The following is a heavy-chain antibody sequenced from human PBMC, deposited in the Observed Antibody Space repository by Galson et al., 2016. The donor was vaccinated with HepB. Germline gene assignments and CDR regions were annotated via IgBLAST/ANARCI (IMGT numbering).Heavy chain of an antibody. CDR1: EFAFRTHG. J-gene: IGHJ4*02. CDR3: ATSTWETTGFDY. CDR2: ISYDGNNK. V-gene: IGHV3-30*03. D-gene: IGHD4-17*01. Sequence: SLRLSCAASEFAFRTHGMHWIRQAPGKGLEWVSIISYDGNNKFFIDSVRGRFTISRDNSKNTVYLQMNSLRAADTAVYYCATSTWETTGFDYWGQGTLVTVS.